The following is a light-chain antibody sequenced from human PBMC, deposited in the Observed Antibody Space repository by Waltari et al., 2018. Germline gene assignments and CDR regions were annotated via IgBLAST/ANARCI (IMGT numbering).Light chain of an antibody. V-gene: IGKV3-15*01. CDR2: GAS. Sequence: EIVMTQSPASLSVSQGERVTLYCRASQSIHDNLAWYQQKPGQAPRLLIFGASTRATGIPARFSGSGSVAAFTLTITSLQSEDCAVYYCQQYNVWPPLTFGGGTKVEIK. CDR1: QSIHDN. CDR3: QQYNVWPPLT. J-gene: IGKJ4*01.